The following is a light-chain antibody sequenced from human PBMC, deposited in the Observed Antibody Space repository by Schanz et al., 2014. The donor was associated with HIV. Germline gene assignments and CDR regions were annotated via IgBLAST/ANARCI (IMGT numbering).Light chain of an antibody. J-gene: IGKJ4*01. CDR3: QQYGSSPPLT. CDR2: RSS. V-gene: IGKV3-20*01. Sequence: VLTQSPGTLSLSPGDRATLSCRASQSVSDSFLAWYQQKPGQAPRLLIYRSSRRATGIPDRFSGSGSGTDFTLTISRLEPEDFAVYYCQQYGSSPPLTFGGGTKVEIK. CDR1: QSVSDSF.